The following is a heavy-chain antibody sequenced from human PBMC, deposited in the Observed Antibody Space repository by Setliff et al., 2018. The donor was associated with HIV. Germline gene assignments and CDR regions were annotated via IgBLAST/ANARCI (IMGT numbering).Heavy chain of an antibody. J-gene: IGHJ5*02. CDR2: IHSNGNT. V-gene: IGHV4-4*07. CDR3: ARGRKAVGDWFDP. Sequence: SETLSLTCTVSGGSINYYYWNWIRQPAGKGLEWLGRIHSNGNTNFNPSLKSRINISVDMSKNQVSMKLTSVTAADTALYYCARGRKAVGDWFDPWGQGIQVTVSS. D-gene: IGHD1-26*01. CDR1: GGSINYYY.